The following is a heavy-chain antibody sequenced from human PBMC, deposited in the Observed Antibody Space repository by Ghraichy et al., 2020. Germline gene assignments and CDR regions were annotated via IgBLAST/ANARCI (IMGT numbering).Heavy chain of an antibody. D-gene: IGHD3-16*01. V-gene: IGHV3-15*01. Sequence: GGSLRLSCAAYGFSFSDAWMSWVRQAPGRGLEWVARVKSSSDGGGADYAAPVKGRVIISRDDSEKTLYLQMNGLRTDDSAVYYCTDLVHWGQGTLVTVSS. CDR1: GFSFSDAW. J-gene: IGHJ1*01. CDR3: TDLVH. CDR2: VKSSSDGGGA.